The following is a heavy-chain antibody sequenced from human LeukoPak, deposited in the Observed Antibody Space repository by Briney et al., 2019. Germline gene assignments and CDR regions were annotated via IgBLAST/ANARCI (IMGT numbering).Heavy chain of an antibody. D-gene: IGHD6-13*01. Sequence: PSETLSLTCAVYGGSFSGYYWSWIRQPPGKGLEWIGEINHSGSTNCNPSLKSLVTISVDTSKNQFSLKLSSVTAADTAVYYCARLQYSSSWEGFDYWGQGTLVTVSS. CDR1: GGSFSGYY. J-gene: IGHJ4*02. CDR3: ARLQYSSSWEGFDY. V-gene: IGHV4-34*01. CDR2: INHSGST.